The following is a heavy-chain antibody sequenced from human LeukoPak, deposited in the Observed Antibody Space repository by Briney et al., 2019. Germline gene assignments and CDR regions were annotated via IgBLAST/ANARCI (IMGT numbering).Heavy chain of an antibody. Sequence: SETLSLTCAVSGCSISSGGYSWSWLRQPPGKGLEWIGYIYYSGSTYYNPSLKRRVTISVDTSKNQFSLKLSSVTAADTAVYYCARDNYATVTTGGFDPWGQGTLVTVSS. CDR3: ARDNYATVTTGGFDP. J-gene: IGHJ5*02. V-gene: IGHV4-30-4*07. CDR1: GCSISSGGYS. CDR2: IYYSGST. D-gene: IGHD4-17*01.